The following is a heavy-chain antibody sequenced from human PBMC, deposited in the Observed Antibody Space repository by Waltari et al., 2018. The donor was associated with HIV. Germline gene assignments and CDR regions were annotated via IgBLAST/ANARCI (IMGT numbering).Heavy chain of an antibody. CDR3: ARTTLQWSLTNSDFWTGHPDHYSTLDA. D-gene: IGHD3-3*01. J-gene: IGHJ6*02. Sequence: QVQLQQWGTGLLKPSGTLSLTCAVYRSSFNDHSWAWIPQAPVTGLQWLGEINPSGTAVYTKSLQGRLTISRDASKNQFSLNLKSVTAADTAVYFCARTTLQWSLTNSDFWTGHPDHYSTLDAWGQGTTVFVSS. CDR2: INPSGTA. CDR1: RSSFNDHS. V-gene: IGHV4-34*02.